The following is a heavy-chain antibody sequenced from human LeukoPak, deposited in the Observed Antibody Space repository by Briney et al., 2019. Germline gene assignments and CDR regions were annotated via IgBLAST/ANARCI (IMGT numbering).Heavy chain of an antibody. CDR2: ISVYNDYT. D-gene: IGHD2-2*01. Sequence: VASVKVSCKASGDSFSNNGISWVRQAPGQGLGLMGCISVYNDYTNYAQKFQGRVTLPTNTSTNTAYMELRSLRSDDTAVYYCARWHCSSTSCYAGGLDSWGQGTLVTVSS. V-gene: IGHV1-18*01. J-gene: IGHJ4*02. CDR3: ARWHCSSTSCYAGGLDS. CDR1: GDSFSNNG.